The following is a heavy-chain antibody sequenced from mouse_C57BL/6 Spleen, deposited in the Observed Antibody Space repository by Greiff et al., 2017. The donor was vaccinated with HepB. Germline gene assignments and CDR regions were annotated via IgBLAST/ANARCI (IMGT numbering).Heavy chain of an antibody. D-gene: IGHD1-1*02. CDR2: IWRGGST. Sequence: QVQLKESGPGLVQPSQSLSITCTVSGFSLTSYGVHWVRQSPGKGLEWLGVIWRGGSTDYNAAFMSRLSITKDNSKSQVFFKMNSLQADDTAIYYCAKRGAYGDRYFDVWGTGTTVTVSS. V-gene: IGHV2-5*01. CDR3: AKRGAYGDRYFDV. CDR1: GFSLTSYG. J-gene: IGHJ1*03.